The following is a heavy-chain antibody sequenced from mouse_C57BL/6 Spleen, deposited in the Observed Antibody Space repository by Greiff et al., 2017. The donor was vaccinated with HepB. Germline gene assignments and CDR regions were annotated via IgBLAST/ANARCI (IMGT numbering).Heavy chain of an antibody. CDR3: AREGLLYRYYFDY. Sequence: VQLQQSGAELVRPGASVKLSCKASGYTFTDYYINWVKQRPGQGLEWIARIYPGSGNTYYNEKFKGKATLTAEKSSSTAYMQLSSLTSEDSAVYFCAREGLLYRYYFDYWGQGTTLTVSS. D-gene: IGHD2-12*01. CDR1: GYTFTDYY. V-gene: IGHV1-76*01. J-gene: IGHJ2*01. CDR2: IYPGSGNT.